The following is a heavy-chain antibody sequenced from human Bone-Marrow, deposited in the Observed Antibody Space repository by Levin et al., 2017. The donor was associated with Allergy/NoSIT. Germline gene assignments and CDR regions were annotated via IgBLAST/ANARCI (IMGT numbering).Heavy chain of an antibody. CDR1: GFTFSSYG. CDR2: ISYDGSNK. Sequence: PGGSLRLSCAASGFTFSSYGMHWVRQAPGKGLEWVAVISYDGSNKYYADSVKGRFTISRDNSKNTLYLQMNSLRAEDTAVYYCAKGSPTRQQLVLGEDWFDPWGQGTLVTVSS. D-gene: IGHD6-13*01. V-gene: IGHV3-30*18. CDR3: AKGSPTRQQLVLGEDWFDP. J-gene: IGHJ5*02.